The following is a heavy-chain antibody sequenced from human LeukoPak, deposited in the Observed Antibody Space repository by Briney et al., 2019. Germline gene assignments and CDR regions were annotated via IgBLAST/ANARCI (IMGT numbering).Heavy chain of an antibody. CDR3: ARAGRYSYGTPYYYGMDV. CDR1: GGSFSGYY. Sequence: SETLSLTCAVYGGSFSGYYWSWIRQPPGKGLEWIGEINHSGSTNYNPSLKSRVTISVDTSKNQFSLKLSSVTAADTAVYYCARAGRYSYGTPYYYGMDVWGQGTTVTVSS. D-gene: IGHD5-18*01. J-gene: IGHJ6*02. CDR2: INHSGST. V-gene: IGHV4-34*01.